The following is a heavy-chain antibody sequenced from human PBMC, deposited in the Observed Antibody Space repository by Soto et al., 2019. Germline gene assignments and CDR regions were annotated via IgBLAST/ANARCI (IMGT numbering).Heavy chain of an antibody. J-gene: IGHJ4*02. Sequence: PSETLSLTCTVSGGSISSSSYYWGWIRQPPGKGLEWIGSIYYSGSTYYNPSLKSRVTISVDTSKNQFSLKLSSVTAADTAVYYCARVYSSGWYAQRDYWGQGTMVTVSS. CDR2: IYYSGST. V-gene: IGHV4-39*01. D-gene: IGHD6-19*01. CDR3: ARVYSSGWYAQRDY. CDR1: GGSISSSSYY.